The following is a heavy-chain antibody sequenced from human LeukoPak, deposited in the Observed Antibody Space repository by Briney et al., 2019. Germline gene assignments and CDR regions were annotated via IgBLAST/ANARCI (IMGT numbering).Heavy chain of an antibody. CDR2: ISSSGGTT. V-gene: IGHV3-48*03. Sequence: PGGSLRLSCAASGFTFNTYEMNWVRQTPGKGLEWLSYISSSGGTTYYADSVKGRFTISRDNAKSSLHLQMNNLRAEDTAVYYCARCTRTTVTALDYWGQGTLATVSS. J-gene: IGHJ4*02. D-gene: IGHD1-14*01. CDR1: GFTFNTYE. CDR3: ARCTRTTVTALDY.